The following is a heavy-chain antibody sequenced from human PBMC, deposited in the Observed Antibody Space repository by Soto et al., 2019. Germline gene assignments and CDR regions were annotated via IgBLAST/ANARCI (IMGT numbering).Heavy chain of an antibody. CDR2: IYTSGST. J-gene: IGHJ6*02. CDR1: GGSISSYY. D-gene: IGHD5-18*01. V-gene: IGHV4-4*07. CDR3: AREDVEMATADV. Sequence: QVQLQESGPGLVKPSETLSLTCTVSGGSISSYYWSWIRQPPGKGLEWIGRIYTSGSTNYHPSLKSRVIMAVDTSKNLCALKLGAVTGADTAVYYCAREDVEMATADVWGQGTTVTVSS.